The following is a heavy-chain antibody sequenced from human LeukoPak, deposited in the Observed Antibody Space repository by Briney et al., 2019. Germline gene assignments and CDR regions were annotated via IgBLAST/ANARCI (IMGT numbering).Heavy chain of an antibody. CDR1: GGSISSGGYY. V-gene: IGHV4-61*08. Sequence: SETLSLTCTVSGGSISSGGYYWSWIRQPPGKGLEWIGHIYYSGSTTYNPSLKSRVSISVDMSKNQFSLNLRSVTAADTALYYCARQPTYGSGRGFDYWGQGTLVTVSS. D-gene: IGHD3-10*01. CDR2: IYYSGST. CDR3: ARQPTYGSGRGFDY. J-gene: IGHJ4*02.